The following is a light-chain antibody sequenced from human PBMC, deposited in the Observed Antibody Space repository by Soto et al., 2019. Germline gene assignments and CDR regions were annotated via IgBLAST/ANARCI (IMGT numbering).Light chain of an antibody. CDR3: QQAYSAPWT. CDR2: AAS. J-gene: IGKJ1*01. Sequence: DIQVTQSPSSLSASVGDRVTITCRASQSISNYLNWFQQKPMKAPKLLIYAASSLQGGVSSRFSGHGSGTDFTLTITTLQPEDFATYYCQQAYSAPWTFGQGTRVEIK. V-gene: IGKV1-39*01. CDR1: QSISNY.